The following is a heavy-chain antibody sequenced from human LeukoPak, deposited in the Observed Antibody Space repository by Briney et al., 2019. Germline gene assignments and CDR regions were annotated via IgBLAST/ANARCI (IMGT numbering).Heavy chain of an antibody. D-gene: IGHD6-13*01. CDR3: ARSWPIAAAGTHGGWFDP. CDR1: GGSISGYY. J-gene: IGHJ5*02. Sequence: KPSETLSLTCTVYGGSISGYYRSWIRQPPGKGLEWIGYINYSGSTNYNPSLKSRVTISVDTSKNQFSLKLSSVTAADTAVYYCARSWPIAAAGTHGGWFDPWGQGTLVTVSS. CDR2: INYSGST. V-gene: IGHV4-59*01.